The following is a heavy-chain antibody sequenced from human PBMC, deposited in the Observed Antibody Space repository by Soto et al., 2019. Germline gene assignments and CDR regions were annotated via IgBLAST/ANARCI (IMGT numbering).Heavy chain of an antibody. CDR2: TYYRSKWYN. CDR1: GDSVSSNSAA. V-gene: IGHV6-1*01. Sequence: QVQLQQSGPGLVKPSQTLSLTCAISGDSVSSNSAAWNWIRQSPSRGLEWLGRTYYRSKWYNDYAVSVKSRITINPDTSINQFSLQLKSVTPEDTAVYYCARGRYYYDSSGPGFYYYGIDVWGQGTTVTVSS. D-gene: IGHD3-22*01. J-gene: IGHJ6*02. CDR3: ARGRYYYDSSGPGFYYYGIDV.